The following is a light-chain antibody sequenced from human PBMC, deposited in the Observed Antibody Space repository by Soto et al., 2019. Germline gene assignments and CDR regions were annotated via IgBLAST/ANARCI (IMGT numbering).Light chain of an antibody. Sequence: EIVLTQSPATLSLAPGERATLSFRASQNVGTFLTWYQKKPGQAPRLLIYEAFTRATGIPARFSGTGSGTDLTLTISSLETEDFAAYYCQQRSDWPPLTFGGGTKVDI. CDR1: QNVGTF. V-gene: IGKV3-11*01. J-gene: IGKJ4*01. CDR2: EAF. CDR3: QQRSDWPPLT.